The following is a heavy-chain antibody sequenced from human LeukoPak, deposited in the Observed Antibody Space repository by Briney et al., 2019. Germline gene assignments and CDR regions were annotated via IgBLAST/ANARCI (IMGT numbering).Heavy chain of an antibody. V-gene: IGHV4-59*08. J-gene: IGHJ5*02. CDR1: GGSISSYY. Sequence: KPSETLSLTCTVSGGSISSYYWSWIRQPPGKGLEWIGYIYYSGSTNYNPSLKSRVTISVDTSKNQFSLKLSSVTAADTAAYYCARHAGYSSRAYNWFDPWGQGTLVTVSS. D-gene: IGHD6-13*01. CDR2: IYYSGST. CDR3: ARHAGYSSRAYNWFDP.